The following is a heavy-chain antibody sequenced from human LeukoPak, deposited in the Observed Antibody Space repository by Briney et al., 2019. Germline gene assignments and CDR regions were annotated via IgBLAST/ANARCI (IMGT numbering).Heavy chain of an antibody. CDR2: IYSSGST. Sequence: SETLSLTCTVSGGSISSYYWSWIRQPAGKGLEWIGRIYSSGSTNYNPSLKSRVTMSVDTSQNQFSLKLSSVTAADTAVYYCARSIAATGRNWFDPWGQGTLATVSS. CDR3: ARSIAATGRNWFDP. CDR1: GGSISSYY. D-gene: IGHD6-13*01. V-gene: IGHV4-4*07. J-gene: IGHJ5*02.